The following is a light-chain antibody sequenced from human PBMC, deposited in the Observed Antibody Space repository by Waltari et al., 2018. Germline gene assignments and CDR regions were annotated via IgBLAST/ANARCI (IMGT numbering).Light chain of an antibody. Sequence: DIVLTQSPSTLSASLGDRVTLSCRASESINISLAWYQQKSGQAPKVLIYEAFSRATGIPSRFSGSGSGTDFTLTISSLEPDDFAAYYCQHHDSLLPSTFGQGTQVEIK. V-gene: IGKV3-11*01. CDR1: ESINIS. J-gene: IGKJ1*01. CDR2: EAF. CDR3: QHHDSLLPST.